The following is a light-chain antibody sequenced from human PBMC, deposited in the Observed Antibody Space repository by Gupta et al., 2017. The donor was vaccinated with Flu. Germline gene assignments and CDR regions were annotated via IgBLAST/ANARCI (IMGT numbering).Light chain of an antibody. CDR1: NIGSKT. Sequence: GNTARITCGGSNIGSKTVHWYQQKPGQAPVLVVYDDSDRPSGIPERLSGSNSGNTATLTINRVEAGDEADYYCQVWDSTSEHQVFGGGTKLTVL. J-gene: IGLJ2*01. V-gene: IGLV3-21*03. CDR2: DDS. CDR3: QVWDSTSEHQV.